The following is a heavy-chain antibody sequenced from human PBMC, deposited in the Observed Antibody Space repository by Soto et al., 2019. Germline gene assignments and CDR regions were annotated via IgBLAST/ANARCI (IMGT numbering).Heavy chain of an antibody. CDR1: GASIGRSHYC. V-gene: IGHV4-39*02. J-gene: IGHJ5*02. CDR2: LCYSGN. Sequence: ETLSLTCAYSGASIGRSHYCCTWIRQPPGGGLEWVGSLCYSGNYYRPSLKSRATISVDTSKNHLSLNLSSVAAADTAIYYCSRRAPEGLEPWGQGPLVIV. D-gene: IGHD3-10*01. CDR3: SRRAPEGLEP.